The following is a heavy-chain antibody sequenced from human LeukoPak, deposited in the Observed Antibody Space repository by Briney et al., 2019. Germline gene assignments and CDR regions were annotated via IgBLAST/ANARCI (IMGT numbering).Heavy chain of an antibody. CDR3: ARITSCTSGVCPPYFDY. CDR2: IYYSGNT. J-gene: IGHJ4*02. D-gene: IGHD2-8*01. V-gene: IGHV4-59*02. CDR1: YVSVRSFY. Sequence: SETLSLTCTVSYVSVRSFYWSWIRQPPGRGLEWIGYIYYSGNTNYNPSLKSRVTISVDTSKNQCSLKLSSVTAADTAVYYCARITSCTSGVCPPYFDYWGQGTLVTVSS.